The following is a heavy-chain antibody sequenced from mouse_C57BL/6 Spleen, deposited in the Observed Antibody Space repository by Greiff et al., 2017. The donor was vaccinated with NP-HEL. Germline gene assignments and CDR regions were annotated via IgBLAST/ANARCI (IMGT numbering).Heavy chain of an antibody. CDR1: GYTFTDYY. J-gene: IGHJ1*03. CDR3: ARGWLPPYWYFDV. CDR2: IYPGSGNT. Sequence: VQLQQSGAELVRPGASVKLSCKASGYTFTDYYINWVKQRPGQGLEWIARIYPGSGNTYYNEKFKGKATLTAEKSSSTAYMQLSSLTSEDSAVYFCARGWLPPYWYFDVWGTGTTVTVSS. D-gene: IGHD2-2*01. V-gene: IGHV1-76*01.